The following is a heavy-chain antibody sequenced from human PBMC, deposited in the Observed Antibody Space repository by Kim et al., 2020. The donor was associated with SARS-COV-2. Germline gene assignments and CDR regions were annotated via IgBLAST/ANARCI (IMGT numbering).Heavy chain of an antibody. V-gene: IGHV3-23*01. D-gene: IGHD3-10*01. CDR3: VRVAALEWFGGSLDFDY. J-gene: IGHJ4*02. CDR1: GFAFGNYA. Sequence: GGSLRLSCAASGFAFGNYAMSWVRQAPGKGLEWVSAITGSGGTTYYGGFEEGRFIISRDNSKNTLYLQMNSLRTRDTAVYYCVRVAALEWFGGSLDFDYWGQGTLVTVSS. CDR2: ITGSGGTT.